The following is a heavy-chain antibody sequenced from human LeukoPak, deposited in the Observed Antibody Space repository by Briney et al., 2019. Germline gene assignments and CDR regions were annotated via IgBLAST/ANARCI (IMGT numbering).Heavy chain of an antibody. J-gene: IGHJ5*02. CDR1: GDSISSGDYY. Sequence: KTSQTLSLTCTVSGDSISSGDYYWSWIRQPAGKGLEWIGRISSSGSTNFNPSLKSRVTISVDTSKNKFSLNLISMTAADTAVYYCARTVPNPTGWFDPWGQGTLVTVSS. CDR2: ISSSGST. D-gene: IGHD1-14*01. V-gene: IGHV4-61*02. CDR3: ARTVPNPTGWFDP.